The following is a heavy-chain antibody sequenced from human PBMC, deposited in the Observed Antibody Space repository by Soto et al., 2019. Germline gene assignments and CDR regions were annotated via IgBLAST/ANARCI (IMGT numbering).Heavy chain of an antibody. CDR1: GFTFSGFY. J-gene: IGHJ4*02. V-gene: IGHV3-23*01. Sequence: EVQLLESGGGLVQPGGSLRLSCAASGFTFSGFYMNWVRQAPGKGLEWVSAISNSGDKTHYADSVMGRFTISRDNSKNTLFLQMHSLRAEDTAIYYCVKDVWAHWGPGTLVTVSS. CDR2: ISNSGDKT. CDR3: VKDVWAH. D-gene: IGHD7-27*01.